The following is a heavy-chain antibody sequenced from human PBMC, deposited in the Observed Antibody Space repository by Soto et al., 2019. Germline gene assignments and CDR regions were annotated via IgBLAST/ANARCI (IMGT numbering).Heavy chain of an antibody. V-gene: IGHV4-39*01. CDR2: IYYSGST. D-gene: IGHD2-21*01. CDR3: ARQRTLVLPQGYSDV. CDR1: GDSISRRSYY. Sequence: SETLSLTCTVTGDSISRRSYYWGWIRQPPGKGLEWIGSIYYSGSTYNNPSLRSRVPMSIGTSKDQFSLKLKSVTAADTALYFCARQRTLVLPQGYSDVWGPGSLLTVST. J-gene: IGHJ1*01.